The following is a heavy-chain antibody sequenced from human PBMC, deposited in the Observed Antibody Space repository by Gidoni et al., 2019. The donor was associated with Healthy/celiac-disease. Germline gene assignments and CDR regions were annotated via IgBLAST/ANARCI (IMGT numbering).Heavy chain of an antibody. V-gene: IGHV3-11*05. D-gene: IGHD3-3*01. CDR3: ARAGVDFWSGYSPFDP. J-gene: IGHJ5*02. Sequence: QVQLVESGGGLVKPGGSLRLSCAASGSPFRDYYMSWIRQAPGKGLAWVSYISSSSSYTNYADSVKGRFTISRDNAKNSLYLQMNSLRAEDTAVYYCARAGVDFWSGYSPFDPWGQGTLVTVSS. CDR1: GSPFRDYY. CDR2: ISSSSSYT.